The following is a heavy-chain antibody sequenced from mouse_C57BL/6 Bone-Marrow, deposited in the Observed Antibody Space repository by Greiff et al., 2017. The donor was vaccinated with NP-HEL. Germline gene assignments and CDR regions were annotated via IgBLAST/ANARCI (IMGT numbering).Heavy chain of an antibody. D-gene: IGHD1-1*01. J-gene: IGHJ2*01. CDR1: GYTFTSYG. CDR2: IYPRSGNT. V-gene: IGHV1-81*01. CDR3: ARWGDYYGSSFDY. Sequence: VMLVESGAELARPGASVKLSCKASGYTFTSYGISWVKQRTGQGLEWIGEIYPRSGNTYYNEKFKGKATLTADKSSSTAYMELRSLTSEESAVYFCARWGDYYGSSFDYWGQGTTLTVSS.